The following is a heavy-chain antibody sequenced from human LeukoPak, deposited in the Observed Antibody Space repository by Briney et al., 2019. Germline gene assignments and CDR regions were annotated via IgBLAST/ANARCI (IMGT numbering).Heavy chain of an antibody. V-gene: IGHV5-51*01. CDR2: ISRGDSDT. D-gene: IGHD5-18*01. CDR3: ARRGDSYGRFDY. CDR1: GYNCTNYW. J-gene: IGHJ4*02. Sequence: GESLKISCKASGYNCTNYWIGWVRQMPGKGLEWIGIISRGDSDTRYSPSFQGQVTISADKSICTAYLQWSSLKASDTAMYYCARRGDSYGRFDYWGQGILVTVSS.